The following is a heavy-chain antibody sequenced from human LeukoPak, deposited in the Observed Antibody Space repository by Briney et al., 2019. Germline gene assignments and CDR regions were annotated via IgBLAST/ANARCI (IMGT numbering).Heavy chain of an antibody. J-gene: IGHJ3*02. CDR2: ISSSGSTI. CDR3: ARNXNPRAFDI. V-gene: IGHV3-48*03. CDR1: GFTFSSYE. Sequence: GGSLRLSCAASGFTFSSYEMNWVRQAPGKGLEWVSYISSSGSTIYYVDSVEGRFTISRDNAKNSLYLQINSMRAKDRVGDYCARNXNPRAFDIWGQGTMVTVSS.